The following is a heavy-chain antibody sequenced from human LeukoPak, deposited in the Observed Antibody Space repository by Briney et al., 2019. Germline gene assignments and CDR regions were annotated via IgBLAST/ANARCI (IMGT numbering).Heavy chain of an antibody. D-gene: IGHD6-19*01. CDR1: GFNFRTYA. J-gene: IGHJ3*02. V-gene: IGHV3-23*01. CDR3: ARPRGSSGWYGDGFDI. Sequence: GGSLRLSCAASGFNFRTYAMSWVRQAPGKGLEWVSAISGSDPGTYHADSVKGRFTISRDNSKNMLFLQMNSLRTEDTAVYYCARPRGSSGWYGDGFDIWGQGTLVTVSS. CDR2: ISGSDPGT.